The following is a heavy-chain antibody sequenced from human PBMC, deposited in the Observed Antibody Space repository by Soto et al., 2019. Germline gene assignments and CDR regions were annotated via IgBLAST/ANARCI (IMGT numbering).Heavy chain of an antibody. D-gene: IGHD6-13*01. CDR1: GYTFTSYA. CDR3: ARDSYSSWYLFDY. Sequence: GASVKVSCKASGYTFTSYAMHWVRQAPGQRLEWMGWINAGNGNPKYSQKFQGRVTITRDTSASTAYMELSSLRSEDTAVYYCARDSYSSWYLFDYWGQGTLVTVSS. CDR2: INAGNGNP. J-gene: IGHJ4*02. V-gene: IGHV1-3*01.